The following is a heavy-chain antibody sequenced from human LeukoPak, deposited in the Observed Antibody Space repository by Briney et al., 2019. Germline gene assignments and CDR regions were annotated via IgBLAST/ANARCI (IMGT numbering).Heavy chain of an antibody. Sequence: GESLKISCKGSGYSFTSYWIGWVRQMPGKGLEWMGIIYPGDSDTRYSPSFQGQVTISADKSISTAYLQWSSLKASDTAMYYCATTAPIWWPDRGFDNWGQGTLVTVSS. CDR2: IYPGDSDT. CDR1: GYSFTSYW. CDR3: ATTAPIWWPDRGFDN. D-gene: IGHD5-12*01. V-gene: IGHV5-51*01. J-gene: IGHJ4*02.